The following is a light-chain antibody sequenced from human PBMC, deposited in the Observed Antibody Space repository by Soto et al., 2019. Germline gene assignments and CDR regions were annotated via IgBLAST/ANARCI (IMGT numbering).Light chain of an antibody. CDR1: QDINIY. Sequence: DIQMTQSPSSLFASVGDRVTITCQATQDINIYLNWYQQKPGKAPNLLIYDASNLETGVPSRFSGSGSGTGFTFTISSLQPEDFATYYCQQYDSLPLTFGQGTRLEIK. V-gene: IGKV1-33*01. J-gene: IGKJ5*01. CDR2: DAS. CDR3: QQYDSLPLT.